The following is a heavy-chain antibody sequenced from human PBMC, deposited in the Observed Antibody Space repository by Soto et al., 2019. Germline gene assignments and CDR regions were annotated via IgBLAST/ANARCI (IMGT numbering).Heavy chain of an antibody. CDR2: IDAAGSTT. J-gene: IGHJ4*02. CDR3: ARWFTYGNFDYFDY. D-gene: IGHD3-10*01. Sequence: GGSLRLSCAASGFTFNTYWMHWFRQAPGKGLVWVSRIDAAGSTTGYADSVKDRFTTSRDNGRKMLYLQLSGLRAEDTAVYYCARWFTYGNFDYFDYWGQGTQVTVSS. V-gene: IGHV3-74*01. CDR1: GFTFNTYW.